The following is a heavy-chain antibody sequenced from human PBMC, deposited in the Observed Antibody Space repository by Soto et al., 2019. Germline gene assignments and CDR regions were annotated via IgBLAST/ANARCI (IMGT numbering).Heavy chain of an antibody. CDR2: IYYSGST. Sequence: SETLSLTCTVSGGSISSGGYYWSWIRQHPGKGLEWIGYIYYSGSTYYNPSLKSRVTISVDTSKNQFSLKLSSVTAADTAVYYCARDPRYCGGDCYTYGMDVWGQGTTVIVSS. CDR1: GGSISSGGYY. V-gene: IGHV4-31*03. D-gene: IGHD2-21*02. CDR3: ARDPRYCGGDCYTYGMDV. J-gene: IGHJ6*02.